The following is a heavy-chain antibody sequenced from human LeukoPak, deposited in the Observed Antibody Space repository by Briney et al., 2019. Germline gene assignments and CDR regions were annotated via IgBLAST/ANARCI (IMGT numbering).Heavy chain of an antibody. Sequence: SETLSLTCAVYGGSFSGYYWSWIRQPPGKGLEWIGYIYYSGSTYYNPSLKSRVTISVDTSRNQFSLKLSSVTAADTAVYYCARVDSSGWYVEGWGQGTLVTVSS. CDR3: ARVDSSGWYVEG. CDR1: GGSFSGYY. J-gene: IGHJ4*02. D-gene: IGHD6-19*01. CDR2: IYYSGST. V-gene: IGHV4-30-4*08.